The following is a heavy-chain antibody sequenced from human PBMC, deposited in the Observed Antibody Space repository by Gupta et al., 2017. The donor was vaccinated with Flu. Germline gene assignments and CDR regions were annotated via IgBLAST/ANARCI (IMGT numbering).Heavy chain of an antibody. CDR1: GFTFSSYA. CDR2: ISGSGDST. CDR3: ARDWFPKPRSGYFDY. V-gene: IGHV3-23*01. D-gene: IGHD3-10*01. J-gene: IGHJ4*02. Sequence: EVQLLESGGGLVQPGGSLRLSCAASGFTFSSYAMNWVRQAPGKGLEWVSVISGSGDSTYYADSVKGRFTISRDKTRNTVHLQMNSLRAEDTAVYYCARDWFPKPRSGYFDYWGQGTLVTVSS.